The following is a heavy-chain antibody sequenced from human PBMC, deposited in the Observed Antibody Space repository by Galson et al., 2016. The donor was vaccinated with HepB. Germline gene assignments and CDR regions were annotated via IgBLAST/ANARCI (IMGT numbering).Heavy chain of an antibody. CDR3: ARAIATSY. D-gene: IGHD5-24*01. V-gene: IGHV3-7*05. CDR2: IKQDGSEK. CDR1: GFTFSSSW. Sequence: LRLSCAASGFTFSSSWMSWVRQAPGKGLEWVANIKQDGSEKSYVDSVKGRFTISRDNAKNSLFLQINSLRADDTAVYYCARAIATSYWGQGTRVTVSS. J-gene: IGHJ4*02.